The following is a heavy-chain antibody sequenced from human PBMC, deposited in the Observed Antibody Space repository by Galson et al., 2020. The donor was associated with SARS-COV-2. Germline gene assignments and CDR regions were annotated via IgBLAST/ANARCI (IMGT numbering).Heavy chain of an antibody. CDR1: GYTFRDYW. V-gene: IGHV3-7*03. J-gene: IGHJ4*02. CDR3: ARDPYSSVWDEDFDT. D-gene: IGHD3-9*01. CDR2: INQVGSEK. Sequence: GGSLRLSCAASGYTFRDYWMNWVRQAPGKGLEWVANINQVGSEKYYVDSVKGRFTISRDNAKNSLYLQMNSLRDEDTAVYYCARDPYSSVWDEDFDTWGQGTLVIVSS.